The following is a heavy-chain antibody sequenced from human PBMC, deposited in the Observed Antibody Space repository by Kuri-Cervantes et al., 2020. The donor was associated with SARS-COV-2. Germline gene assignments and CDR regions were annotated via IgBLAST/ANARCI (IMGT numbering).Heavy chain of an antibody. CDR3: ARDGAGVAVAGTSNWFDP. CDR1: GGSFSGYY. V-gene: IGHV4-59*01. J-gene: IGHJ5*02. CDR2: IYYSGST. Sequence: SETLSLTCAVYGGSFSGYYWSWIRQPPGKGLEWIGYIYYSGSTNYNPSLKSRVTISVDTSKNQFSLKLSSVTAADTAVYYCARDGAGVAVAGTSNWFDPWGQGTLVTVSS. D-gene: IGHD6-19*01.